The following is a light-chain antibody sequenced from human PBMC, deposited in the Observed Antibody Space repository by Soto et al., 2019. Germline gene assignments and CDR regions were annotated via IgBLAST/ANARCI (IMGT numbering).Light chain of an antibody. CDR3: SSYTSIITLYV. J-gene: IGLJ1*01. CDR2: EVS. CDR1: SSDVGGYNY. Sequence: QSVLTQPASVSGSPGQSITISCTGTSSDVGGYNYVSWYQQHPGKAPELMIYEVSNRPSGVSNRFSGSKSGNTASLTISGLQAEDEADYYCSSYTSIITLYVFGSGTKV. V-gene: IGLV2-14*01.